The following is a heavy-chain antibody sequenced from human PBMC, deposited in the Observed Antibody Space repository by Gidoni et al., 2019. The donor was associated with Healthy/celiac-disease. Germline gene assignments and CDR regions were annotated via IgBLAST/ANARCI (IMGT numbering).Heavy chain of an antibody. Sequence: EVQLVESGGGLVQPGRSLRLSCAASGFTFDDYAMHWVRQAPGKGLEWVSGISWNSGSIGYADSVKGRFTISRDNAKNSLYLQMNSLRAEDTALYYCAKASGSGSKNWFDPWGQGTLVTVSS. CDR3: AKASGSGSKNWFDP. D-gene: IGHD3-10*01. V-gene: IGHV3-9*01. CDR2: ISWNSGSI. CDR1: GFTFDDYA. J-gene: IGHJ5*02.